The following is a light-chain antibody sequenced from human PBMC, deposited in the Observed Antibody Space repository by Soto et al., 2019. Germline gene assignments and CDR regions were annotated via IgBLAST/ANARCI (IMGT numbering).Light chain of an antibody. CDR3: SSHGGVNNVL. V-gene: IGLV2-8*01. Sequence: QSALTQPPSASGSPGQSVTISCTGTSSDVGAYNYVSWYLQHPGKAPKLMIYEVTKRPSGVPDRFSGSKSGNTASLTVSGLQAEDEGDYYCSSHGGVNNVLFGGGTKVTVL. CDR1: SSDVGAYNY. J-gene: IGLJ3*02. CDR2: EVT.